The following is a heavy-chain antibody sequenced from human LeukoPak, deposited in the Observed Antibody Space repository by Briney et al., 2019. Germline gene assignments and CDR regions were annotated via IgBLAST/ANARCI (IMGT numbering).Heavy chain of an antibody. J-gene: IGHJ4*02. V-gene: IGHV3-11*01. Sequence: GGSLRLSCAASGFTFSDYYMSWIRRAPGKGLEWVSYISSSGSTIYYADSVKGRFTISRDNAKNSLYLQMNSLRAEDTAVYYCASDRRWESPYLDYWGQGTLVTVSS. D-gene: IGHD1-26*01. CDR1: GFTFSDYY. CDR3: ASDRRWESPYLDY. CDR2: ISSSGSTI.